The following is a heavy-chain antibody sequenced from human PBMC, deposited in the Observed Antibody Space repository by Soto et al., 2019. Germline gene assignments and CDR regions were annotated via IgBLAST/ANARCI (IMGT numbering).Heavy chain of an antibody. J-gene: IGHJ6*02. CDR1: GGTFSSYA. CDR3: ARWSGYYDDYYYGMDV. V-gene: IGHV1-69*13. D-gene: IGHD3-3*01. Sequence: ASVKVSCKASGGTFSSYAISWVRQAPGQGLEWMGGIIPIFGTANYAQKFQGRVTITADESTSTAYMELSSLRSEDTAVYYCARWSGYYDDYYYGMDVWGQGTTVTVSS. CDR2: IIPIFGTA.